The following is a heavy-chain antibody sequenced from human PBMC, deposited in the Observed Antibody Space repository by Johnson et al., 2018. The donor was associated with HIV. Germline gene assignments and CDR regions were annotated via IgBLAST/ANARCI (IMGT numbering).Heavy chain of an antibody. CDR3: ARYRAGIAAAADAFDI. Sequence: EVQLVESGGGLVQPGGSLRLSCAASGFTFSSYWMSWVRQAPGKGLQWVAFIRYDGSKKYYVDSVKGRFTISRDNAKNSLYLQMNSLRAGDTAVYYCARYRAGIAAAADAFDIWGQGTMVTVSS. D-gene: IGHD6-13*01. J-gene: IGHJ3*02. CDR2: IRYDGSKK. V-gene: IGHV3-7*01. CDR1: GFTFSSYW.